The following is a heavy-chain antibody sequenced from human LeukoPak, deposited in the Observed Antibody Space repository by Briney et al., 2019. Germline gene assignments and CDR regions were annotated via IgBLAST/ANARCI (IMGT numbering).Heavy chain of an antibody. CDR2: ISSSGST. D-gene: IGHD5-12*01. Sequence: PSETLSLTCTVSGGSIKSGSYYWSWIRQPAGKGLERIGRISSSGSTNYNPSLKSRVTMSVDTSKNQFSLMLSSVTAADTAVYYCTRDSSGYDWFYDYWGQGTLVTVSS. CDR1: GGSIKSGSYY. J-gene: IGHJ4*02. V-gene: IGHV4-61*02. CDR3: TRDSSGYDWFYDY.